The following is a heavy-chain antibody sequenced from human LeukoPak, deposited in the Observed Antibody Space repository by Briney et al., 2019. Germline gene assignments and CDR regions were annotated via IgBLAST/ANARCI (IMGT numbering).Heavy chain of an antibody. D-gene: IGHD3-16*02. CDR3: ARDQDAITFGGVIVC. V-gene: IGHV1-69*01. Sequence: ASVKVSCKDSGGTFSSYAISWVRQAPGQGLEWMGGIIPIFGTANYAQKFQGRVTITADESTSTAYMELSSLRSEDTAVYYCARDQDAITFGGVIVCWGQGTLVTVSS. CDR2: IIPIFGTA. J-gene: IGHJ4*02. CDR1: GGTFSSYA.